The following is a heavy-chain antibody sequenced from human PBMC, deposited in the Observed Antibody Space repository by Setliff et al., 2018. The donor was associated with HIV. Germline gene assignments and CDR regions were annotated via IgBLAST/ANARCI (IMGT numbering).Heavy chain of an antibody. CDR3: ARIFGDLKHYNYYYTIDV. V-gene: IGHV4-4*09. CDR1: GGSISNYY. D-gene: IGHD3-10*01. Sequence: SETLSLTCTVSGGSISNYYWSWIRQPPGKGLEWIGYIYTSGSTNYNPSLKSRVTISVDTSKNQFSLKLSSVTAADTAVYYCARIFGDLKHYNYYYTIDVWGQGTTVTVSS. CDR2: IYTSGST. J-gene: IGHJ6*02.